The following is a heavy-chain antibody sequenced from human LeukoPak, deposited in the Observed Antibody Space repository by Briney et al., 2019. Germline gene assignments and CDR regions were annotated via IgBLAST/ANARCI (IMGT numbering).Heavy chain of an antibody. V-gene: IGHV3-30*18. CDR1: GFTFSSYG. D-gene: IGHD3-16*02. CDR3: AKTVSGSYSYQGGDY. Sequence: PGGSLRLSCAASGFTFSSYGMHWVRQAPGKGLEWVAVISYDGSNKYYADSVKGRFTMSRDNSRNMLYLQMNSLRDEDTAKYYCAKTVSGSYSYQGGDYWGQGTLVTVSS. CDR2: ISYDGSNK. J-gene: IGHJ4*02.